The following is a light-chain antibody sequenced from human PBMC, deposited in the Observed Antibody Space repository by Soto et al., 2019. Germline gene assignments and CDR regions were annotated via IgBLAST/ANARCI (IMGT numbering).Light chain of an antibody. CDR1: QSVLYSSNNKNY. Sequence: DIVMTQSPDSLAVSLGERATLTCKSSQSVLYSSNNKNYLAWYQQKPGQPPKLLIYWASTRESGVPDRFSGSGSVTDFPLTISSLQAEDVAVYYCQQYYSTPLTFGGGTKVEIK. CDR3: QQYYSTPLT. CDR2: WAS. V-gene: IGKV4-1*01. J-gene: IGKJ4*01.